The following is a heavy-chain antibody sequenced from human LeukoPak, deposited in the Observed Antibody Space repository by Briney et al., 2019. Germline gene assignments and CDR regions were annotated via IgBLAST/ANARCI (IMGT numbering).Heavy chain of an antibody. Sequence: SETLSLTCTVSGGSISSYYWSWIRQPAGKGLEWIGRIYTSGSTNYNPSLKSRVTMSVDTSKNQFSLKLSSVTAADTAVYYCARGGYYYGSGSYMDVWGKGTTVTVSS. J-gene: IGHJ6*03. D-gene: IGHD3-10*01. CDR3: ARGGYYYGSGSYMDV. CDR2: IYTSGST. V-gene: IGHV4-4*07. CDR1: GGSISSYY.